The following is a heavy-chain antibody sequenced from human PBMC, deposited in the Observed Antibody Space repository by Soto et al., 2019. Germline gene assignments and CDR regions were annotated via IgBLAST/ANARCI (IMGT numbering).Heavy chain of an antibody. Sequence: GSLRLSCAASGFTFSSYAMSWVRQAPGKGLEWVSAISGSGGSTYYADSVKGRFTISRDNSKNTLYLQMNSLGAEDTAVYYCAKGGNYYGSGSYYNPGDYWGQGTLVTVSS. V-gene: IGHV3-23*01. CDR2: ISGSGGST. D-gene: IGHD3-10*01. CDR1: GFTFSSYA. J-gene: IGHJ4*02. CDR3: AKGGNYYGSGSYYNPGDY.